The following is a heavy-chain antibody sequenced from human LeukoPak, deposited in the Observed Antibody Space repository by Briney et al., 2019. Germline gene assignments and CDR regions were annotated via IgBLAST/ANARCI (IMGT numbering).Heavy chain of an antibody. J-gene: IGHJ4*02. Sequence: SETLSLTCTVSGGSISGSSYYWGWIRQPPGKGLEWIGNIYYSGSTNYNPSLKSRVTILVDTSKNQFSLKVSSVTAADTAVYYCARGHGSSGMDYWGQGTLVTVSS. D-gene: IGHD6-19*01. CDR1: GGSISGSSYY. CDR2: IYYSGST. V-gene: IGHV4-39*07. CDR3: ARGHGSSGMDY.